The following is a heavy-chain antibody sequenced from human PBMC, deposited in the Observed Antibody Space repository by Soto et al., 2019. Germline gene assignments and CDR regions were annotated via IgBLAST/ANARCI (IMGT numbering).Heavy chain of an antibody. J-gene: IGHJ4*02. CDR3: ARDAPTTRYYYDSSGYPDY. V-gene: IGHV3-30-3*01. D-gene: IGHD3-22*01. CDR2: ISYDGSNK. CDR1: GFTFSSYA. Sequence: GSLRLSCAASGFTFSSYAMHWVRQAPGKGLEWVTVISYDGSNKYYADSVKGRFTISRDNSKNTLYLQMNSLRAEDTAVYYCARDAPTTRYYYDSSGYPDYWGQGT.